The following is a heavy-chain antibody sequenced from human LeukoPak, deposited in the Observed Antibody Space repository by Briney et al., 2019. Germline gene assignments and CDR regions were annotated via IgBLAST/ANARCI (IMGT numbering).Heavy chain of an antibody. CDR3: AKLQWELLTRGDY. J-gene: IGHJ4*02. CDR1: GFTFSSYA. CDR2: ISGSGGST. Sequence: GGSLRLSCAASGFTFSSYAMSWVRQAPGKGLEWVSAISGSGGSTYYADSVKGRFTISRDNSRNTLYLQMNSLRAEDTAVYYCAKLQWELLTRGDYWGQGTLVTVSS. D-gene: IGHD1-26*01. V-gene: IGHV3-23*01.